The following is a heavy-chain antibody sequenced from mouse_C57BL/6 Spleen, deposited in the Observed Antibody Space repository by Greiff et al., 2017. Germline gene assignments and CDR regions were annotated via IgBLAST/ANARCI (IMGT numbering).Heavy chain of an antibody. Sequence: EVQLQQSGAELVRPGASVKLSCTASGFNIKDDFMHWVKQRPEQGLEWIGWIDPENGDTEYASKFQGKATITADTSSNTAYLQLSSLTSEDTAVYYCTFFTTVVATRGDYWGQGTTLTVSS. CDR2: IDPENGDT. J-gene: IGHJ2*01. D-gene: IGHD1-1*01. CDR3: TFFTTVVATRGDY. V-gene: IGHV14-4*01. CDR1: GFNIKDDF.